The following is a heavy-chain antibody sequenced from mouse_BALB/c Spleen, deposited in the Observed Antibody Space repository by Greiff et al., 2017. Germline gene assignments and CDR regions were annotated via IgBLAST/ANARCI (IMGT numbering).Heavy chain of an antibody. CDR1: GFSLSRYS. CDR2: IWGGGST. J-gene: IGHJ3*01. D-gene: IGHD1-1*01. CDR3: ASNYDYGSSQAWFAY. V-gene: IGHV2-6-4*01. Sequence: VQRVESGPGLVAPSQSLSITCTVSGFSLSRYSVHWVRQPPGKGLEWLGMIWGGGSTDYNSALKSRLSISKDNAKSQVFLKMNSLQTDDTAMYYCASNYDYGSSQAWFAYWGQGTLVTVSA.